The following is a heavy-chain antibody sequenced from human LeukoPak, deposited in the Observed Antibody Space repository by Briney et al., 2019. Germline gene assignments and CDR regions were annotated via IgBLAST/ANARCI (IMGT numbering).Heavy chain of an antibody. CDR3: ARADGYSGYDSATGRHFDY. J-gene: IGHJ4*02. CDR1: GGSISSGGYY. Sequence: SQTLSLTCTVSGGSISSGGYYWSWIRQHPGKGLEWIGYTYYSGSTYYNPSLKSRVTISVDTSKNQFSLKLSSVTAADTAVYYCARADGYSGYDSATGRHFDYWGQGTLVTVSS. CDR2: TYYSGST. D-gene: IGHD5-12*01. V-gene: IGHV4-31*03.